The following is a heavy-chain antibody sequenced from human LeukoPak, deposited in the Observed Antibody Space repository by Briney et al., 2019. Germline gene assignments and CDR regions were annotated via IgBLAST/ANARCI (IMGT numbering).Heavy chain of an antibody. CDR3: TRVGYIDEGIDY. J-gene: IGHJ4*02. V-gene: IGHV3-7*04. D-gene: IGHD5-24*01. CDR1: GFTFSSYW. CDR2: IKQDGSKK. Sequence: GGSLRLPCAASGFTFSSYWMNWVRQAPGKGLEWVANIKQDGSKKSYVDSVKGRFTISRDNAKNSLYLQMNSLRAEDTAIYYCTRVGYIDEGIDYWGQGTLVTVSS.